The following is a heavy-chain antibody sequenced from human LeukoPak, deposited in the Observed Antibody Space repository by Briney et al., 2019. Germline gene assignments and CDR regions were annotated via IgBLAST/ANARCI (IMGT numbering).Heavy chain of an antibody. J-gene: IGHJ4*02. CDR2: IIPILGIA. Sequence: TSVKVSCKASGGTFSSYAISWVRLAPGQGLEWIGMIIPILGIANYAQRFQGRVTITADESTSTAYMELSSLRSEDTAVYYCARDWSSSSWEEDFDYWGQGTLVTVSS. CDR3: ARDWSSSSWEEDFDY. D-gene: IGHD6-13*01. CDR1: GGTFSSYA. V-gene: IGHV1-69*04.